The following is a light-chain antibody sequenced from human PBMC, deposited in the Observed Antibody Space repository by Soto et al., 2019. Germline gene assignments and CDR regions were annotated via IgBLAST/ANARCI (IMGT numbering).Light chain of an antibody. CDR1: SSNIGSNT. J-gene: IGLJ1*01. CDR3: AAWDDSMNGKV. Sequence: QSVLTQPPSGSGTPGQRVTISCSGSSSNIGSNTVNWYQQLPGTAPKLLIYSNNQRPSGVPDRFSGSKSGTSASLAISGLQSEDEADYYCAAWDDSMNGKVFGTGNKVTVL. CDR2: SNN. V-gene: IGLV1-44*01.